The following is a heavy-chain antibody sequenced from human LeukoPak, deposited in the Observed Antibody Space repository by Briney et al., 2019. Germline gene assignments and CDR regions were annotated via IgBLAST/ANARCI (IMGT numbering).Heavy chain of an antibody. J-gene: IGHJ6*03. CDR3: ARALPKGQLDYYYYYMDV. V-gene: IGHV1-69*01. Sequence: SVKVSCKASGGTFSSYAISCVRQAPGQGLEWMGGIIPIFGSANYAQQFQGRVTITADEPTSTAYMELSSLRSEDTAVYYCARALPKGQLDYYYYYMDVWGKGTTVTVSS. CDR2: IIPIFGSA. D-gene: IGHD6-6*01. CDR1: GGTFSSYA.